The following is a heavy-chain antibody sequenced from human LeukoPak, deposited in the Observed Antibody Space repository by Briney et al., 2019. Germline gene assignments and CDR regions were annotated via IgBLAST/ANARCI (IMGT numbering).Heavy chain of an antibody. V-gene: IGHV1-18*01. J-gene: IGHJ5*02. D-gene: IGHD3-22*01. CDR1: GYTFTSYG. CDR3: ARDLAYYYDSSGYHNWFDP. Sequence: ASVKVSCKASGYTFTSYGISWVRQAPGQGLEWMGWISAYNGNTHYAQKLQGRVTMTTDTSTSTAYMELRSLRSDDTAVYYCARDLAYYYDSSGYHNWFDPWGQGTLVTVSS. CDR2: ISAYNGNT.